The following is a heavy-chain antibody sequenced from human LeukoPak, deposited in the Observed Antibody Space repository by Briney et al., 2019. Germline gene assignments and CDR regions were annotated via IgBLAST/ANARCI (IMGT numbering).Heavy chain of an antibody. J-gene: IGHJ4*02. D-gene: IGHD1-14*01. CDR1: GYTFTSYG. Sequence: ASVQVSCKASGYTFTSYGISWVRQAPGQGLEWMGWISASNGDTDYPQNLQGRVTMTTDTYTSTAYMELRSLTSDDTAIYYCARESHITREDYWGQGTPVTVSS. CDR2: ISASNGDT. V-gene: IGHV1-18*01. CDR3: ARESHITREDY.